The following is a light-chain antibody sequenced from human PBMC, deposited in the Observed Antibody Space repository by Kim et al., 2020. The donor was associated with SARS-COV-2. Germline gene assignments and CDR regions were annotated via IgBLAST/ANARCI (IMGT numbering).Light chain of an antibody. CDR3: QQYCSSPWT. Sequence: EIVLTQSPGTLSLSPGERATLSCRASQSVSSSYLAWYQQKPGQAPRLLIYAASTWATGIPDRFSGSGSGTDFTLTISRLEPEDFAVYYCQQYCSSPWTFGQGTKVDIK. V-gene: IGKV3-20*01. CDR2: AAS. CDR1: QSVSSSY. J-gene: IGKJ1*01.